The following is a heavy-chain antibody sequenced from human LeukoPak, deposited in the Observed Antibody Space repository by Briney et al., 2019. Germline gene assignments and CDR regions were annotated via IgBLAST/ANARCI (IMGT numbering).Heavy chain of an antibody. Sequence: PSETLSLTCTVSGGSISSYYWNWIRQPPGKGLEWIGYICSSGSTNYNPSLKSRVTISVDTSKNQFSLKLRSVTAADTAVYYCATLHYDILTGYATCTKDFWGQGTLVTVSS. J-gene: IGHJ4*02. CDR2: ICSSGST. CDR1: GGSISSYY. CDR3: ATLHYDILTGYATCTKDF. D-gene: IGHD3-9*01. V-gene: IGHV4-59*01.